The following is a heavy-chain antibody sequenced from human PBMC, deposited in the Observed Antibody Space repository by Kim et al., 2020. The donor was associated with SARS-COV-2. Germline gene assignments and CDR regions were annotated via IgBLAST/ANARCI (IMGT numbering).Heavy chain of an antibody. Sequence: AAVNDSCQASGYTFTSYGISWVRQAPGQGLEWMGWISAYNGNTNYAQKLQGRVTMTTDTSTSTAYMELRSLRSDDTAVYYCARDGEYCGGDCPYYFDYWGQGTLVTVSS. J-gene: IGHJ4*01. CDR1: GYTFTSYG. V-gene: IGHV1-18*01. CDR3: ARDGEYCGGDCPYYFDY. CDR2: ISAYNGNT. D-gene: IGHD2-21*02.